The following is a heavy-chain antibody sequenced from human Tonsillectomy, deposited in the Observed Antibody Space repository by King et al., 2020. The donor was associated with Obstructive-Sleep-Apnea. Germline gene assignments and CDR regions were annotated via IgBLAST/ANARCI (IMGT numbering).Heavy chain of an antibody. V-gene: IGHV1-69*12. Sequence: QLVQSGAEVKKPGSSVKVSCKASGGTFSSYAISWVRQAPGQGLEWMCGIIPIFGTANYAQKFQGRVTITADESTSTAYMELSSLRSEDTAVYYCAREVLNQFLAARHFDYWGQGTLVTVSS. CDR1: GGTFSSYA. J-gene: IGHJ4*02. CDR3: AREVLNQFLAARHFDY. D-gene: IGHD6-6*01. CDR2: IIPIFGTA.